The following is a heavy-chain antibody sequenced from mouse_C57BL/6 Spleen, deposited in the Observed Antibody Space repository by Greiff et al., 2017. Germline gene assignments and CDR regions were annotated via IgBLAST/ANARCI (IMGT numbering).Heavy chain of an antibody. J-gene: IGHJ1*03. V-gene: IGHV6-3*01. Sequence: EVMLVESGGGLVQPGGSMKLSCVASGFTFSNYWMNWVRQSPEKGLEWVAQIRLKSDNYATHYAESVKGRFTISRDDSKSSVYLQMNNLRAEDTGIYYCTAITTVDDWYFDVWGTGTTVTVSS. CDR1: GFTFSNYW. CDR2: IRLKSDNYAT. D-gene: IGHD1-1*01. CDR3: TAITTVDDWYFDV.